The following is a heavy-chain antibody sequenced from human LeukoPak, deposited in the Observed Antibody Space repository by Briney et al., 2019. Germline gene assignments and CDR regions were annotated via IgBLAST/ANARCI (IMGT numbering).Heavy chain of an antibody. V-gene: IGHV4-4*07. CDR1: GGSISSNY. J-gene: IGHJ6*03. D-gene: IGHD2-2*01. CDR2: IYTSGST. Sequence: SETLSLTCTVSGGSISSNYWSWIRQPAGKGLEWIGRIYTSGSTNYNPSLKIRVTMSVDTSKNQFSLKLSSVTAADTAVYYCARDREGYCSSTSCSYYYYYYMDVWGKGTTVTISS. CDR3: ARDREGYCSSTSCSYYYYYYMDV.